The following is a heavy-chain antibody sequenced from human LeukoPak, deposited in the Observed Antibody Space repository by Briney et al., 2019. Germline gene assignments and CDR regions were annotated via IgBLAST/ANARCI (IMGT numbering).Heavy chain of an antibody. V-gene: IGHV4-4*02. CDR2: IYHSGST. J-gene: IGHJ6*04. Sequence: SETLSPTCTVSGGSISSSNLWCWLRQPPGKGLEWIGEIYHSGSTNYKPSLKSRVTISVDTSKNQFSLKLSSVTAADSAVYYCARNLPGRTEDVWGKGTTVTVSS. CDR3: ARNLPGRTEDV. CDR1: GGSISSSNL.